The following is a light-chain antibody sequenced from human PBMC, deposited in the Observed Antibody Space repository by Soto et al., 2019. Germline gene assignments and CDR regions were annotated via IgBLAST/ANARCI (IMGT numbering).Light chain of an antibody. V-gene: IGKV1-33*01. Sequence: DIQMTQSPSSLSASVGDRVTISCQASQDISKYLNWYQQHPGKAPRLLIYDASSLDAGVPSRFSGSGSGTDFTFTIDSLQPEDIATYFCQQFDTFPPAFGQGTKLEIK. CDR2: DAS. CDR3: QQFDTFPPA. J-gene: IGKJ2*01. CDR1: QDISKY.